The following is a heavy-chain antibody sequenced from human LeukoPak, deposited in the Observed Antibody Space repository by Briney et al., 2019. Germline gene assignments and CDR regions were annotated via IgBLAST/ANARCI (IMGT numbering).Heavy chain of an antibody. Sequence: GSLRLSCAASGFTFSSYWMSWVRQAPGKGLEWVANIKQDGSEKYYVDSVKGRFTISRDNAKNSLYLQMNSLRAEDTAVYYCARRAGAYSHPYDYWGQGTLVTVSS. J-gene: IGHJ4*02. V-gene: IGHV3-7*01. CDR2: IKQDGSEK. CDR3: ARRAGAYSHPYDY. CDR1: GFTFSSYW. D-gene: IGHD4/OR15-4a*01.